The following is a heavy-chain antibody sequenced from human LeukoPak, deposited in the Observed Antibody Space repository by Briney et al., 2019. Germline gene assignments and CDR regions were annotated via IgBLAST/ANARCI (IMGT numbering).Heavy chain of an antibody. Sequence: ASVKVSCKASGGTFSSYAISWVRQAPGQGLEWMGGIIPIFGTANYAQKFQGRVTITTDESTSTAYMELSSLRSEDTAVYYCARDSLVVVPAAAALDVTAAAGRGFDYWGQGTLVTVSS. J-gene: IGHJ4*02. D-gene: IGHD2-2*01. CDR2: IIPIFGTA. CDR3: ARDSLVVVPAAAALDVTAAAGRGFDY. CDR1: GGTFSSYA. V-gene: IGHV1-69*05.